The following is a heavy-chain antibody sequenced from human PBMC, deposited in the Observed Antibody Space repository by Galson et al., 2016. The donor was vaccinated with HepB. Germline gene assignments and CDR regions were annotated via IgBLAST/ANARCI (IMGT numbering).Heavy chain of an antibody. Sequence: SLRLSCAASGFTFRNYGMTWVRQAPGKGLEVVSSISRSGDSTDYADSVKGRFTISRDNSKNTPYLQMNSLRAEDTAVYYCAKGVIPGAFYTKWFDPWGQGTLVTVSS. J-gene: IGHJ5*02. CDR2: ISRSGDST. CDR3: AKGVIPGAFYTKWFDP. CDR1: GFTFRNYG. V-gene: IGHV3-23*01. D-gene: IGHD3-16*02.